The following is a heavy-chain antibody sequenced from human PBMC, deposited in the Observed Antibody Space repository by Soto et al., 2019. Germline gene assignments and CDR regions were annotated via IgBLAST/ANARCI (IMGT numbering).Heavy chain of an antibody. D-gene: IGHD3-3*01. CDR2: ISYDGSNK. CDR1: GFTFSSYG. CDR3: AKDQEVFGVVINY. V-gene: IGHV3-30*18. Sequence: QVQLVESGGGVVQPGRSLRLSCAASGFTFSSYGMHWVRQAPGKGLEWVAVISYDGSNKYYADSVKGRFTISRDNSKNTLYLQMNSLRAEDTSVYYCAKDQEVFGVVINYWGQGTLVTVSS. J-gene: IGHJ4*02.